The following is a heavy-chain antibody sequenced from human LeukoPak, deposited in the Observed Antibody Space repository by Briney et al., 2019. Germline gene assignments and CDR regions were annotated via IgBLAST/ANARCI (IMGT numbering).Heavy chain of an antibody. D-gene: IGHD5-12*01. CDR1: GFTFSRYW. Sequence: GGSLRLSCVASGFTFSRYWMTWVRQAPGKGLEWVANIKQDGGEKTYVDSVKGRFTISRDNAKNTLFLQMNSLRVADTAVYYCARRLYSGYDFDYWGQGTLVTVSS. V-gene: IGHV3-7*03. CDR2: IKQDGGEK. CDR3: ARRLYSGYDFDY. J-gene: IGHJ4*02.